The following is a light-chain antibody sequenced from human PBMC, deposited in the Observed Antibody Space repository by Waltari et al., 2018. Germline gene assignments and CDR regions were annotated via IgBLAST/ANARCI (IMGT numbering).Light chain of an antibody. CDR3: QHYDTSPPTYT. CDR1: QSVSSSY. J-gene: IGKJ2*01. CDR2: GAS. Sequence: EIVLTQSPGTLSLSPGERATLPCRASQSVSSSYLAWYQQKPGQAPRPPIYGASSRATGIPDRFSGSGSGTDFTLTISRLEPEDFAVYYCQHYDTSPPTYTFGQGTKLEIK. V-gene: IGKV3-20*01.